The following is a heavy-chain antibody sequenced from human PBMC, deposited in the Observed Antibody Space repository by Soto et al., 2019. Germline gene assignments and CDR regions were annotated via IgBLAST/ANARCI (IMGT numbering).Heavy chain of an antibody. CDR1: GGTFSSYA. Sequence: QVQLVQSGAEVKKPGSSVKVSCKASGGTFSSYAISWVRQAPGQGLEWMGGIIPIFGTANYAQKFQGRVTITADESTSTDYIELNSLRSEDKAVYYCARREYQHPNYYGMDVWGQGNTGTVSS. V-gene: IGHV1-69*01. CDR3: ARREYQHPNYYGMDV. D-gene: IGHD2-2*01. CDR2: IIPIFGTA. J-gene: IGHJ6*02.